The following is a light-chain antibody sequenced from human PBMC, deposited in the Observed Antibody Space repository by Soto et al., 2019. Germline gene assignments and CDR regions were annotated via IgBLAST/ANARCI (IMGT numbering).Light chain of an antibody. Sequence: QSVLPQPASVSGSPGQSITISCTGISSDVGGYNYVSWYQQHPGKAPKLMIYEVSNRPSGVSNRFAGSKSGNTASLTVSPLHAEAEADYYCCSYTRSITYVVGTGIK. J-gene: IGLJ1*01. CDR3: CSYTRSITYV. CDR2: EVS. CDR1: SSDVGGYNY. V-gene: IGLV2-14*01.